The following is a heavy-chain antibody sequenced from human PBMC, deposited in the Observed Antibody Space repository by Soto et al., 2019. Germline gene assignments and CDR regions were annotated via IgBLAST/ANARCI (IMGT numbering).Heavy chain of an antibody. J-gene: IGHJ4*02. CDR1: GYTFTSYG. Sequence: QVQLVQSGAEVKKPGASVKVSCKASGYTFTSYGISWVRQAPGQGLEWMGWISAYNGNTNYAQKLQGRVTMTTDTSTSTACMELRSLRSDDTAVYYCARDFYDYVWGSYRGGFDYWGQGTLVTVSS. CDR3: ARDFYDYVWGSYRGGFDY. CDR2: ISAYNGNT. V-gene: IGHV1-18*01. D-gene: IGHD3-16*02.